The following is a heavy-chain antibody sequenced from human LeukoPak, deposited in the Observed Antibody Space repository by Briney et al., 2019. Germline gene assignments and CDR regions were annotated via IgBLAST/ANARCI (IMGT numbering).Heavy chain of an antibody. D-gene: IGHD1-1*01. J-gene: IGHJ3*02. CDR2: ISSSSSYI. V-gene: IGHV3-21*01. Sequence: PGVSLRLSCAASGFTFSSYSMNWVRQAPGKGLEWVSSISSSSSYIYYADSVKGRFTISRDNAKNSLYLQMNSLRAEDTAVYYCARDLRGQRFVGFDIWGQGTMVTVSS. CDR3: ARDLRGQRFVGFDI. CDR1: GFTFSSYS.